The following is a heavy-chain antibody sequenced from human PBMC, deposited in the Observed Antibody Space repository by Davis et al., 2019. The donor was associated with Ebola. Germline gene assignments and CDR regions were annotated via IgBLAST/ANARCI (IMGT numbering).Heavy chain of an antibody. CDR2: ISYDGSNK. CDR3: ARGTAMGY. CDR1: GFTFSSYA. V-gene: IGHV3-30-3*01. J-gene: IGHJ4*02. Sequence: GGSLRFSCAASGFTFSSYAMHWVRQAPGKGLEWVAVISYDGSNKYYADSVKGRFTISRDNSKNTLYLQMNSLRAEDTAVYYCARGTAMGYWGQGTLVTVSS. D-gene: IGHD5-18*01.